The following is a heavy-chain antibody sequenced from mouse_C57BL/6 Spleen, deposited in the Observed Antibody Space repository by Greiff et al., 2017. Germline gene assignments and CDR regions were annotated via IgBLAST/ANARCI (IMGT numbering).Heavy chain of an antibody. Sequence: EVQVVESGGDLVKPGGSLKLSCAASGFTFSSYGMSWVRQTPDKRLEWVATISSGGSYTYYPDSVKGRFTISRDNAKNTLYLQMSSLKSEDTAMYYCARPAGTVAMDYWGQGTSVTVSS. J-gene: IGHJ4*01. CDR2: ISSGGSYT. D-gene: IGHD4-1*01. CDR1: GFTFSSYG. CDR3: ARPAGTVAMDY. V-gene: IGHV5-6*01.